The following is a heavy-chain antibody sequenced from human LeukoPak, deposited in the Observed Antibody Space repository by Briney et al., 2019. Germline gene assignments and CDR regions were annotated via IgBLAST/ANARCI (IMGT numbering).Heavy chain of an antibody. CDR1: GYTFTGYY. V-gene: IGHV1-2*02. CDR2: INPNSGCT. J-gene: IGHJ4*02. Sequence: ASVKVSCKASGYTFTGYYMHWVRQAPGQALEWMGWINPNSGCTNYAQKFQGRVTMTRDTSISTAYMELSRLRSDDTAVYYCARDQGYCSGGSCYQSNFDYWGQGTLVTVSS. D-gene: IGHD2-15*01. CDR3: ARDQGYCSGGSCYQSNFDY.